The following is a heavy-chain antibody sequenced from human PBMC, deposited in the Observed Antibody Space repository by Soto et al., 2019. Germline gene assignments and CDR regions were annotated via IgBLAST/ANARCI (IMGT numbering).Heavy chain of an antibody. D-gene: IGHD2-8*01. V-gene: IGHV3-74*01. CDR3: ARGPYCTNGVCYSLGAFVI. Sequence: EVQLVESGGGLVQPGGSLRLSCAASGFTFSSYWMHWVRQAPGKGLVWVSRINSDGSSTSYADSVKGRFTISRDNAKNTLYLQMNSLRAEDTAVYYCARGPYCTNGVCYSLGAFVIWGQGTMVTVSS. CDR2: INSDGSST. J-gene: IGHJ3*02. CDR1: GFTFSSYW.